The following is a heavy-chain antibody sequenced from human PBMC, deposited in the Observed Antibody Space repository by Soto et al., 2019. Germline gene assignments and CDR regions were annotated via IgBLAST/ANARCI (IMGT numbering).Heavy chain of an antibody. CDR1: GYTFTSYG. CDR3: ARDKTWFGQNWFAP. J-gene: IGHJ5*02. Sequence: ASVKVSCKASGYTFTSYGISWVRQAPGQGLEWMGWISAYNGNTNYAQKLQGRVTMTTDTSTSTAYMELRSLRSDDTAVYYCARDKTWFGQNWFAPWGQGTLVTVSS. D-gene: IGHD3-10*01. CDR2: ISAYNGNT. V-gene: IGHV1-18*01.